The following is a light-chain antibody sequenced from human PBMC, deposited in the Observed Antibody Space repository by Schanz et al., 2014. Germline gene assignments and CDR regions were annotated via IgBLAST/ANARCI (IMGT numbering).Light chain of an antibody. CDR3: ASYTTTTSL. J-gene: IGLJ3*02. CDR2: GVT. V-gene: IGLV2-14*01. CDR1: SSDVGGYKS. Sequence: QSVLTQPASVSGSPGQSITISCTGTSSDVGGYKSVSWYQQHPGKVPKVLIYGVTYRPSGVSNRFSGSQSGNTASLTISGLQAEDEADYYCASYTTTTSLFGGGTKLTVL.